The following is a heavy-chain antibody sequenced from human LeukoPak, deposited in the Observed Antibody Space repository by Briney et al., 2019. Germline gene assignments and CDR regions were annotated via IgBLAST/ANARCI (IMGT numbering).Heavy chain of an antibody. D-gene: IGHD6-19*01. CDR2: IYSGGST. CDR1: GFTVSSNY. J-gene: IGHJ3*02. Sequence: GGSLRLSCPASGFTVSSNYMSGVRQAPGKGLEGVSVIYSGGSTYYADSVKGRFTISRDNSKNTLYLQMNSLRAEDTAVYYCARDRSSGWYDAFDIWGQGTMVTVSS. V-gene: IGHV3-53*01. CDR3: ARDRSSGWYDAFDI.